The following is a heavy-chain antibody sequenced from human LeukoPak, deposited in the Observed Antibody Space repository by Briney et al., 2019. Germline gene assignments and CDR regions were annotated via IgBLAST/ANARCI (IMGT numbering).Heavy chain of an antibody. Sequence: GASVKVSCKASGYTCTSYGISWVRQAPGQGLEWMGWISAYNGNTNYAQKLQGRVTMTTDTSTSTAYMELRSLRSDDTAVYYCARDRWPGIAVAGTTFDYWGQGTLVTVSS. V-gene: IGHV1-18*01. D-gene: IGHD6-19*01. CDR3: ARDRWPGIAVAGTTFDY. CDR1: GYTCTSYG. J-gene: IGHJ4*02. CDR2: ISAYNGNT.